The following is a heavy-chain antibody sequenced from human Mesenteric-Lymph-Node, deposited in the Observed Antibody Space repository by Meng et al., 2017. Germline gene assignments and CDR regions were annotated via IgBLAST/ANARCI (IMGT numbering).Heavy chain of an antibody. V-gene: IGHV4-59*01. D-gene: IGHD1-26*01. CDR2: IYYSGST. CDR3: ARVEVVGAPFDY. J-gene: IGHJ4*02. Sequence: SETLSLTCTVSGGSISSYYWSWIRQPPGKGLEWIGYIYYSGSTNYNPSLKSRVTISVDTSKNQFSLKLSSVTAEDTAVYYCARVEVVGAPFDYWGQGTLVTVSS. CDR1: GGSISSYY.